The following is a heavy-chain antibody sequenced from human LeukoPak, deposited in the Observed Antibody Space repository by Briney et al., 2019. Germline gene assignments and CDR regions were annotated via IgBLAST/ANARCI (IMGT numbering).Heavy chain of an antibody. CDR2: INPNSGGT. V-gene: IGHV1-2*02. D-gene: IGHD3-9*01. CDR3: ARDARRYFDGDAFDI. J-gene: IGHJ3*02. Sequence: ASVKVSCKASGYTFTDYYIHWVRQAPGQGLEWMGWINPNSGGTNYAQKFQGRVTMTRDTSISTAYMELSRLRSGDTAVYYCARDARRYFDGDAFDIWGQGTMVTVSS. CDR1: GYTFTDYY.